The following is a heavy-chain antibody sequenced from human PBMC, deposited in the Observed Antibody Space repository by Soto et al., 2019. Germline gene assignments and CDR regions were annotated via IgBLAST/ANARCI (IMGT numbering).Heavy chain of an antibody. V-gene: IGHV3-23*01. CDR2: ISGSGGST. Sequence: GGSLRLSCAASGFTFSSYAMSWVRQAPGKGLEWVSAISGSGGSTYYADSVKGRFTISRDNSKNTLYLQMNSLRAEDTAVYYCAKDVHYCSSTSCYVIGYFDYWGQGTLVTVSS. J-gene: IGHJ4*02. CDR1: GFTFSSYA. CDR3: AKDVHYCSSTSCYVIGYFDY. D-gene: IGHD2-2*01.